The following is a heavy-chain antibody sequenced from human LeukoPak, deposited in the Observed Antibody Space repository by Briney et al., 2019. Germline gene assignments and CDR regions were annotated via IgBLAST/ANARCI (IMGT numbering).Heavy chain of an antibody. J-gene: IGHJ4*02. Sequence: GASVTVSCKASAYSFTDYYLHWVRQAPGQGLEWMGWINPNSGGTNYAQKFQGRVIMTRDTTISTAYMELSRLRSDDTAVYYCARPYCSGGSCHDYFDYWGQGTLVTVSS. CDR2: INPNSGGT. CDR3: ARPYCSGGSCHDYFDY. D-gene: IGHD2-15*01. CDR1: AYSFTDYY. V-gene: IGHV1-2*02.